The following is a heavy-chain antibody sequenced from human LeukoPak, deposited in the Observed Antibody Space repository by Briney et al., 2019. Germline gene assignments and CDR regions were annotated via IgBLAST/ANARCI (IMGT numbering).Heavy chain of an antibody. D-gene: IGHD5-24*01. Sequence: GGSLRLSCEASGFSFSAYSLNWVRQAPGKGLEWISSISSGSSLINYADSVKGRFTISRDNAKNALYLQMSSLRVEDTALYYCARWLDAVATNYLLFYYMDVWGVGTAVTVS. J-gene: IGHJ6*03. CDR2: ISSGSSLI. CDR1: GFSFSAYS. CDR3: ARWLDAVATNYLLFYYMDV. V-gene: IGHV3-48*01.